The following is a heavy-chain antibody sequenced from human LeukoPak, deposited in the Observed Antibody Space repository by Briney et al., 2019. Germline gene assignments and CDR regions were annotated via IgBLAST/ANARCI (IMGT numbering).Heavy chain of an antibody. CDR2: ISAYNGNT. CDR1: GYTFTSYG. V-gene: IGHV1-18*01. CDR3: ARDRTVAGSAEYFQH. Sequence: ASVKVSCKASGYTFTSYGISWVRQAPGQGLEWMGWISAYNGNTYYAQKLQGRVTMTTDTSTSTAYMELRSLRSDDTAVYYCARDRTVAGSAEYFQHWGQGTLVTVSS. J-gene: IGHJ1*01. D-gene: IGHD6-19*01.